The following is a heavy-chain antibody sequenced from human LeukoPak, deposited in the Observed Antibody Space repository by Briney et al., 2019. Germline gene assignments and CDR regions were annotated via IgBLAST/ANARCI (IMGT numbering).Heavy chain of an antibody. CDR3: ARRGGDRYCSSTSCSYHYYYGMDV. Sequence: ASVKVSCKASGGTISSYAISWVRQAPGQGLEWMGGIIPIFGTANYAQKFQGRVTITADESTSTAYMELSSLRSEDTAVYYCARRGGDRYCSSTSCSYHYYYGMDVWGQGTTVTVSS. V-gene: IGHV1-69*13. J-gene: IGHJ6*02. CDR1: GGTISSYA. CDR2: IIPIFGTA. D-gene: IGHD2-2*01.